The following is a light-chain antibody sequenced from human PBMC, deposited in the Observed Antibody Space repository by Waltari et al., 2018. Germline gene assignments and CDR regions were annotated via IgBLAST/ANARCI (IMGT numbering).Light chain of an antibody. Sequence: EVVMTQSPLSLPVTLGQPASISCRSSQSLVHGDGDTYLSWFQQRPGQSPRRLIYKVSNRDSGVPDRFSGSGSVTDFTLKISRVEAEDVAIYYCMQGVHWPRTFGQGTKVEIK. V-gene: IGKV2-30*02. CDR1: QSLVHGDGDTY. J-gene: IGKJ1*01. CDR2: KVS. CDR3: MQGVHWPRT.